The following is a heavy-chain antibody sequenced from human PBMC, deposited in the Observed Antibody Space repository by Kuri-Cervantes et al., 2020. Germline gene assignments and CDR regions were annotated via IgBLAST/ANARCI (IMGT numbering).Heavy chain of an antibody. CDR2: IYYSGST. Sequence: SETLSLTCTVSGGSISSSSYYWCWIRQPPGKGLGWMGSIYYSGSTYYNPFLTRRVTISVATSKNQFSLKLSSVTAADTAVYYCARGGFDLRSLHFDYWGQGTLVTVSS. V-gene: IGHV4-39*07. J-gene: IGHJ4*02. CDR1: GGSISSSSYY. D-gene: IGHD3-3*01. CDR3: ARGGFDLRSLHFDY.